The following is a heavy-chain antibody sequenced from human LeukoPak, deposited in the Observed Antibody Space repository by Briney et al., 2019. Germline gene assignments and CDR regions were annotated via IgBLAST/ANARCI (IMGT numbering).Heavy chain of an antibody. J-gene: IGHJ4*02. Sequence: ASVKVSCKASGGIFSSYAISWVRQAPGQGLEWMGGIIPLFGTPNHAQKFQGRVTIIADESASTAYMELSSLTSEDTAVYYCATTRRELLRARYFDYWGQGTLVTVSS. V-gene: IGHV1-69*13. CDR2: IIPLFGTP. D-gene: IGHD1-26*01. CDR3: ATTRRELLRARYFDY. CDR1: GGIFSSYA.